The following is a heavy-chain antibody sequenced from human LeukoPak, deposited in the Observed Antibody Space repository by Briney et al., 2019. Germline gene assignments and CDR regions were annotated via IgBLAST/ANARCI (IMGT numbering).Heavy chain of an antibody. CDR1: GFTFSSYG. CDR2: ISYDGSNK. D-gene: IGHD2-15*01. J-gene: IGHJ4*02. Sequence: GGSLRLSCAASGFTFSSYGMHWVRQAPGKGLEWVAVISYDGSNKYYADSVKGRFTISRDNSKNTLYLQMNSLRAEDTAVYYCARDRGYCSDGSCYWLDYWGQGTLVTVSS. CDR3: ARDRGYCSDGSCYWLDY. V-gene: IGHV3-30*03.